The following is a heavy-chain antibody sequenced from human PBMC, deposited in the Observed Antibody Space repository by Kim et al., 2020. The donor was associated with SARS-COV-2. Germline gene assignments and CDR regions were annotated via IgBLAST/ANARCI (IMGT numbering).Heavy chain of an antibody. V-gene: IGHV3-30-3*01. CDR3: ARDFGWLGYSSSPEDYYGMDV. Sequence: GGSLRLSCAASGFTFSSYAMHWVRQAPGKGLEWVAVISYDGSNKYYADSVKGRFTISRDNSKNTLYLQMNSLRAEDTAVYYCARDFGWLGYSSSPEDYYGMDVWGQGTTVTVSS. D-gene: IGHD6-13*01. CDR1: GFTFSSYA. CDR2: ISYDGSNK. J-gene: IGHJ6*02.